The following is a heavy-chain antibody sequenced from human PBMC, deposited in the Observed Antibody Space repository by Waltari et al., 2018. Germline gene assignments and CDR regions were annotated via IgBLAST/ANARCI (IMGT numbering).Heavy chain of an antibody. CDR2: IIPIFGTA. Sequence: QVQLVQSGAEVKKPGSSVKVSCKASGGTFSSYAISWVRQAPGQGLEWMGGIIPIFGTANYAQKFQGRVTSTADESTSTAYMELSSLRSEDTAVYYCARENYYDSSGYYERNAFDIWGQGTMVTVSS. J-gene: IGHJ3*02. D-gene: IGHD3-22*01. V-gene: IGHV1-69*01. CDR3: ARENYYDSSGYYERNAFDI. CDR1: GGTFSSYA.